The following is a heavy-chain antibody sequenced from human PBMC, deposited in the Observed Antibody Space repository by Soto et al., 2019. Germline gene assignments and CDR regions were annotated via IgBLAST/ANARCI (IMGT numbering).Heavy chain of an antibody. V-gene: IGHV1-24*01. CDR2: FDPEDGET. J-gene: IGHJ6*02. Sequence: ASVKVSCKVSGYTLTELSMHWVRQAPGKGLEWMGGFDPEDGETIYAQKFQGRVTMTRDTSTSTVYMELSSLRSEDTAVYYCARVRGIAVSYYYYGMDVWGQGTTVTVSS. D-gene: IGHD6-19*01. CDR1: GYTLTELS. CDR3: ARVRGIAVSYYYYGMDV.